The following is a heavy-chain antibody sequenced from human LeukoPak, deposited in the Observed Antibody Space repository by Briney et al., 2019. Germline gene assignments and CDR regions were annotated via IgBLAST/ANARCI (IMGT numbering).Heavy chain of an antibody. CDR2: IFDSGTT. V-gene: IGHV4-59*01. J-gene: IGHJ4*02. Sequence: SETLSLTCAVYGGSFSGYYWTWIRQPPGKRLEWVGCIFDSGTTNYNPSPTSRVTISTDTSKNQFSLRLTSLTAADTAVYYCARGIIRDGYTYGFDYWGQGTLVTVSS. CDR1: GGSFSGYY. CDR3: ARGIIRDGYTYGFDY. D-gene: IGHD5-24*01.